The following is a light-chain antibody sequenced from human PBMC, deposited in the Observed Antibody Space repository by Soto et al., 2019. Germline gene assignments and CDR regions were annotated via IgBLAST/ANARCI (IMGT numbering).Light chain of an antibody. V-gene: IGKV3-20*01. CDR3: HQYGYSPNT. Sequence: EIVLTQSPGTLSLSPGERATLSCRASRSVNSRYLAWYQQKPGQAPRLLIYGASSRATGIPDRFSGSGSGTHFTLTISRLEPEDFAVYHCHQYGYSPNTFGQGTKLEIK. CDR2: GAS. J-gene: IGKJ2*01. CDR1: RSVNSRY.